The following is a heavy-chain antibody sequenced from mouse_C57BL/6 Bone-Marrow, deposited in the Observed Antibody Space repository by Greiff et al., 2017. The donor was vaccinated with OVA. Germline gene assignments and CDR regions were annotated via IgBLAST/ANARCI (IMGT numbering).Heavy chain of an antibody. CDR1: GYTFTSYW. J-gene: IGHJ1*03. Sequence: QLQQPGAELVKPGASVKMSCKASGYTFTSYWITWVKQRPGQGLEWIGDIYPGSGSTNYNEKFKSKATLTVDTSSSTAYMQLNSLTSEDSAVYYCAFYYGSSYRYFDVWGTGTTVTVSS. CDR3: AFYYGSSYRYFDV. D-gene: IGHD1-1*01. V-gene: IGHV1-55*01. CDR2: IYPGSGST.